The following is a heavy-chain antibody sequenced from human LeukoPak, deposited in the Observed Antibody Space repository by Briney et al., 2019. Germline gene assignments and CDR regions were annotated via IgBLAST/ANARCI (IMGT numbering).Heavy chain of an antibody. CDR3: TTGVGVVYCSGGSCYSDDY. D-gene: IGHD2-15*01. J-gene: IGHJ4*02. Sequence: GGSLRLSCAASGFTFSSYSMNWVRQAPGKGLEWVSSISSSSSYIYYADSVKGRFTISRDNAKNSLYLQMNSLKTEDTAVYYCTTGVGVVYCSGGSCYSDDYWGQGTLVTVSS. CDR2: ISSSSSYI. CDR1: GFTFSSYS. V-gene: IGHV3-21*04.